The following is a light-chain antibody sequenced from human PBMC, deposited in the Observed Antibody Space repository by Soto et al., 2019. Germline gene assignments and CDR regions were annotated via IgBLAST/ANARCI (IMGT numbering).Light chain of an antibody. CDR2: EAS. CDR3: QQYNVWXLT. J-gene: IGKJ4*01. V-gene: IGKV3-20*01. CDR1: QRVSRDY. Sequence: NVLTQSPGTLSLSPGERATRSCRARQRVSRDYLAWYQQKPGQPPRLLIYEASTRAIGIPDRFSGSVSGTEVTLTISRLQXEDGAVYYCQQYNVWXLTFGGGTKVDIK.